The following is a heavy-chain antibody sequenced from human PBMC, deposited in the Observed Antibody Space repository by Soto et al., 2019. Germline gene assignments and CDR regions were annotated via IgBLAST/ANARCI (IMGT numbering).Heavy chain of an antibody. CDR3: ASDPYSSSRTVHYYGMDV. CDR1: GGTFSSYA. D-gene: IGHD6-13*01. V-gene: IGHV1-69*06. CDR2: IIPIFGTA. Sequence: QVQLVQSGAEVKKPGSSVKVSCKASGGTFSSYAISWVRQAPGQGLEWMGGIIPIFGTANYAQKFQGRVTIPADKSTSTAYMELSSLRSEDTAVYYCASDPYSSSRTVHYYGMDVWGQGTTVTVSS. J-gene: IGHJ6*02.